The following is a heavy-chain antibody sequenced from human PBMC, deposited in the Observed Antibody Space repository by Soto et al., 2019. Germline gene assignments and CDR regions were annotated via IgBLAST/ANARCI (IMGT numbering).Heavy chain of an antibody. J-gene: IGHJ4*02. D-gene: IGHD6-19*01. CDR2: ISAYNGNT. CDR3: ARDQVVRRYSSGWGGY. Sequence: QVQLVQSGAEVKKPGASVKVSCKASGYTFTSYGISWVRQAPGQGLEWMGWISAYNGNTNYAQKHQDRVTMTTDTPTSTAYMELRSLRSDDTAVYYCARDQVVRRYSSGWGGYWGQGTLVTVSS. CDR1: GYTFTSYG. V-gene: IGHV1-18*01.